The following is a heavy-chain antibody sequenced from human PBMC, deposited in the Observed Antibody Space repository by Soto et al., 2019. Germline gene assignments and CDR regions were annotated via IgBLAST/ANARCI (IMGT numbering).Heavy chain of an antibody. J-gene: IGHJ6*02. CDR1: GGSCSGYY. CDR2: INHSGST. Sequence: PSETLSLTCAVYGGSCSGYYWSWIRQPPGKGLEWIGEINHSGSTNYNPSLKSRVTISVDTSKNQFSLKLSSVTAADTAVYYCARRTGTSRYYYYGMDVWRQGTTVIVSS. CDR3: ARRTGTSRYYYYGMDV. D-gene: IGHD1-7*01. V-gene: IGHV4-34*01.